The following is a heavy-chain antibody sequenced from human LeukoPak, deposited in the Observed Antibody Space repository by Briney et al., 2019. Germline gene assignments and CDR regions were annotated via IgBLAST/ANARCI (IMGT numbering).Heavy chain of an antibody. Sequence: SETLSLTCTVSGGSLIPYYWSWIRQPPGKGLEWIGYIYHSGTTNYSPPLKGRATLSVDTSKNQISLRLTSVTAADTAVYYCARVDSGTYYMPFDYWGQGSLATVSS. J-gene: IGHJ4*02. CDR1: GGSLIPYY. CDR3: ARVDSGTYYMPFDY. V-gene: IGHV4-59*01. CDR2: IYHSGTT. D-gene: IGHD1-26*01.